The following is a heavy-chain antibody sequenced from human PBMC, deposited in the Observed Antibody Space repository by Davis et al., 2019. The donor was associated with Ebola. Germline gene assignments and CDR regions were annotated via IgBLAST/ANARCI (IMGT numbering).Heavy chain of an antibody. J-gene: IGHJ4*02. CDR1: GFTLSNAW. CDR3: ATARSDSSGWLDN. V-gene: IGHV3-15*01. CDR2: IKSKTDGGTT. D-gene: IGHD6-19*01. Sequence: PGGSLRLSCAASGFTLSNAWMSWVRQAPGKGLEWVGRIKSKTDGGTTDYAAPVKGRFTISRDDSKNTLYLQMNSLKTEDTAVYYCATARSDSSGWLDNWGQGTLVTVSS.